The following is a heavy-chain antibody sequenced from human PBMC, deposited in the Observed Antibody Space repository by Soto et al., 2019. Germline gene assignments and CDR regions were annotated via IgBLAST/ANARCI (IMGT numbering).Heavy chain of an antibody. CDR2: INHSGST. J-gene: IGHJ6*02. Sequence: SETLSLTCAVYGGSFSGYYWSWIRQPPGKGLEWIGEINHSGSTNYNPSLKSRVTISVDTSKNQFSLKLSSVTAADTAVYYCARAIVVVPAAIRMGYYYGMDVWGQGTTVTVSS. D-gene: IGHD2-2*02. CDR1: GGSFSGYY. CDR3: ARAIVVVPAAIRMGYYYGMDV. V-gene: IGHV4-34*01.